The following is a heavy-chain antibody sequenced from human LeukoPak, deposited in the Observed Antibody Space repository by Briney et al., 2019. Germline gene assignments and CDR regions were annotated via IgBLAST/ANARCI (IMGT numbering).Heavy chain of an antibody. Sequence: PSETLSLTCTVSGGSISSSYWSGIGQPPGKGLEWIGYIYYSGSTNYNPSLKSRVTISVDTSKNHFSLKLSSVTAAATAVYYCARGIGPYYFDYWGQGTLVTVSS. CDR1: GGSISSSY. V-gene: IGHV4-59*01. D-gene: IGHD2-21*01. CDR2: IYYSGST. CDR3: ARGIGPYYFDY. J-gene: IGHJ4*02.